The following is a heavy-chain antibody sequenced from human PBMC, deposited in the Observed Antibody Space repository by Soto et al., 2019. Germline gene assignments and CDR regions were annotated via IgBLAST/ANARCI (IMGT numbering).Heavy chain of an antibody. V-gene: IGHV1-69*02. Sequence: QVQLVQSGAEVKKPGSSVKVSCKASGGTFSSYTISWVRQAPGRGLEWMGRIIPILGIANYAQKFQGRVTITADKSTSTAYRELSSLRSEDTAVYYCARGAELWFGVLFDYWGQGTLVTVSS. D-gene: IGHD3-10*01. CDR2: IIPILGIA. J-gene: IGHJ4*02. CDR1: GGTFSSYT. CDR3: ARGAELWFGVLFDY.